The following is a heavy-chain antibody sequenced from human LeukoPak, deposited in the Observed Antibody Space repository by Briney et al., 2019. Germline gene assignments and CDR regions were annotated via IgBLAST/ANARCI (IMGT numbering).Heavy chain of an antibody. V-gene: IGHV4-34*01. CDR2: INHSGST. CDR3: ARLLFRWFGGPRGDY. J-gene: IGHJ4*02. Sequence: KPSETLSLTCAVYGGSFSGYYWSWIRQPPGKGLEWIGEINHSGSTNYNPSLKSRVTISVDTSKNQFSLKLSSVTAADTAVYYCARLLFRWFGGPRGDYWGQGTLVTVSS. CDR1: GGSFSGYY. D-gene: IGHD3-10*01.